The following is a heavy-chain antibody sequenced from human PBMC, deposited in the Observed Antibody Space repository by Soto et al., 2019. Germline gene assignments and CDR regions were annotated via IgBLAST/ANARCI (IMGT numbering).Heavy chain of an antibody. D-gene: IGHD3-22*01. CDR1: GYTFTSYY. V-gene: IGHV1-46*01. J-gene: IGHJ4*02. CDR3: ARNSKYYYDSSGYYATCSGYFDY. Sequence: GASVKVSCNASGYTFTSYYMHWVRQAPGQGLEWMGIINPSGGSTSYAQKFQGRVTMTRDTSTSTVYMELSSLRSEDTAVYYSARNSKYYYDSSGYYATCSGYFDYWGQGTLVTVSS. CDR2: INPSGGST.